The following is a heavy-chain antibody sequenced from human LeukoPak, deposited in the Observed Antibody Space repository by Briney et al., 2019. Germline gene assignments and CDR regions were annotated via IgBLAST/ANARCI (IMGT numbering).Heavy chain of an antibody. J-gene: IGHJ6*03. CDR3: AKEKGSSWYWGIYYYYYMDV. Sequence: PGGTLRLSCAASGFTFSSYGMSWVRQAPGKGLEWVSAISGSGGSTYYADSVKGRFTISRDNSKNTLYLHMNSLRAEDTAVYYCAKEKGSSWYWGIYYYYYMDVWGKGTTVTISS. CDR1: GFTFSSYG. V-gene: IGHV3-23*01. D-gene: IGHD6-13*01. CDR2: ISGSGGST.